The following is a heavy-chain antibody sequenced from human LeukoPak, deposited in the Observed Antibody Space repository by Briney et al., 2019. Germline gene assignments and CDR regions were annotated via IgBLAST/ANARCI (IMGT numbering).Heavy chain of an antibody. CDR3: ATGKSLYDAFDI. J-gene: IGHJ3*02. CDR1: GYTLTELS. V-gene: IGHV1-24*01. CDR2: FDHEDGET. Sequence: SVKVSCKVSGYTLTELSMHWVRQAPGTGLEWLGGFDHEDGETIYAQKFQGRVTMTEDTSTDTAYMELSSLRSEDTAVYYCATGKSLYDAFDIWGQGTMVTVSS.